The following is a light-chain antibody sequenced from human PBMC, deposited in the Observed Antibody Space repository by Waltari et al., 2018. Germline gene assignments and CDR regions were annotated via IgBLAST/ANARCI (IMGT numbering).Light chain of an antibody. CDR1: QRVRTY. Sequence: VLTQSPATLSLSPGEGATLSCRASQRVRTYFAWYQQKPGQPPSLLISDASNRATGVPARFSGSGSGTDFTLTISSVQPEDFAVYYCQQRGTWPISFGQGTRLEIK. J-gene: IGKJ5*01. V-gene: IGKV3-11*01. CDR2: DAS. CDR3: QQRGTWPIS.